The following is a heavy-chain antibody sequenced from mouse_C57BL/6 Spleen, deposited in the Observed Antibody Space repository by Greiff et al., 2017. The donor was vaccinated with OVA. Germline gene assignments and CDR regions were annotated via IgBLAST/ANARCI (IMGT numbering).Heavy chain of an antibody. Sequence: EVKVVESGGGLVKPGGSLKLSCAASGFTFSDYGMHWVRQAPEKGLEWVAYISSGSSTLYYADTVQGRFPISRDNAKNTLFLQMTSLRSEDTAMYYCAMPPYYYGSSYFDVWGTGTTVTVSS. J-gene: IGHJ1*03. D-gene: IGHD1-1*01. CDR2: ISSGSSTL. V-gene: IGHV5-17*01. CDR3: AMPPYYYGSSYFDV. CDR1: GFTFSDYG.